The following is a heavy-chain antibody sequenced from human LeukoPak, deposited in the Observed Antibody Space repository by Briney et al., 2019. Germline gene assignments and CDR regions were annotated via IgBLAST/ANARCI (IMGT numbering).Heavy chain of an antibody. Sequence: GGSLRLSCAASGFTFSSYAMSWVRQAPGKGLEWVSTIGGTGVRTYYADSVKGRFTISRDNSKNTLYLHINSLRAEDTAVYFCAKDRLGGPYFFHYWGQGTLVTVSS. CDR2: IGGTGVRT. V-gene: IGHV3-23*01. D-gene: IGHD3-16*01. CDR1: GFTFSSYA. J-gene: IGHJ4*02. CDR3: AKDRLGGPYFFHY.